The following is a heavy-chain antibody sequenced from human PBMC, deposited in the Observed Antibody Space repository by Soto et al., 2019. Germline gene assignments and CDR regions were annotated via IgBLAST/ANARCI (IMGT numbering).Heavy chain of an antibody. CDR3: ARVRPDYDILTGYDY. J-gene: IGHJ4*02. CDR2: ISYDGSNK. Sequence: QVQLVESGGGVVQPGRSLRLSCAASGFTFSSYAMHWVRQAPGKGLEWVAVISYDGSNKYYADSVKGRFTISRDNSKNPLYLQMNSLRAEDKAVYYCARVRPDYDILTGYDYWGQGTLVTVSS. CDR1: GFTFSSYA. D-gene: IGHD3-9*01. V-gene: IGHV3-30-3*01.